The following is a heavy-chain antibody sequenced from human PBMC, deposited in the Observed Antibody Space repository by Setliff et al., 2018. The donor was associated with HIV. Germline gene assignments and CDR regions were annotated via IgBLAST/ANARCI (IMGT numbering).Heavy chain of an antibody. CDR2: INPSGGST. CDR3: ATHEWSYYDTSGSPSNWFDP. Sequence: ASVKVSCKASGYTFIDYYMHWVRQTPGQGLEWMGMINPSGGSTSYAQNFQGRVTMTRDTSTNTVYMELTSLRSDDTAVYYCATHEWSYYDTSGSPSNWFDPWGQGTLVTVSS. CDR1: GYTFIDYY. V-gene: IGHV1-46*01. J-gene: IGHJ5*02. D-gene: IGHD3-22*01.